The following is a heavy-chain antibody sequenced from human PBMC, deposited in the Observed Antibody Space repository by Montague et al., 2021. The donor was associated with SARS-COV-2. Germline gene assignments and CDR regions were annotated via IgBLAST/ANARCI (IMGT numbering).Heavy chain of an antibody. J-gene: IGHJ4*02. Sequence: SETLSLTCAVYGGSFSNKYWTWIRQPPGKGLEWIGEINHTGSTNYKPSLKRRVTISVDTPKNQFSLKVSSVTAADTAVYYCARGLMSGSYYLGLDYWGQGTLVTVSS. D-gene: IGHD1-26*01. V-gene: IGHV4-34*01. CDR1: GGSFSNKY. CDR3: ARGLMSGSYYLGLDY. CDR2: INHTGST.